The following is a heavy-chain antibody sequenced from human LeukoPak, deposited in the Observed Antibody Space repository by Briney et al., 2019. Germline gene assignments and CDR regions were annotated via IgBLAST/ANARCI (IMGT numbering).Heavy chain of an antibody. J-gene: IGHJ4*02. V-gene: IGHV1-69*06. D-gene: IGHD4-11*01. Sequence: ASVKVSCKASGGTFSSYAISWVRQAPGQGLEWMGGIIPIFGTANYAQKFQGRVTITADKSTSTAYMELSSLRSEDTAVYYCARVRTRGRNLYYFDYWGQGTLVTVSS. CDR3: ARVRTRGRNLYYFDY. CDR1: GGTFSSYA. CDR2: IIPIFGTA.